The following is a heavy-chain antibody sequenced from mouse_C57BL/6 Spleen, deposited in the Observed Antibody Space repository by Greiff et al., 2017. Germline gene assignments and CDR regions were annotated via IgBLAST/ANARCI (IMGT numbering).Heavy chain of an antibody. CDR1: GFTFSSYA. V-gene: IGHV5-9-1*02. J-gene: IGHJ3*01. Sequence: EVKLMESGEGLVKPGGSLKLSCAASGFTFSSYAMSWVRQTPEKRLEWVAYISSGGDYIYYADTVKGRFTISRDNARNTLYLQMSSLKSEDTAMYYCTVDYDEGAWFAYWGQGTLVTVSA. CDR3: TVDYDEGAWFAY. D-gene: IGHD2-4*01. CDR2: ISSGGDYI.